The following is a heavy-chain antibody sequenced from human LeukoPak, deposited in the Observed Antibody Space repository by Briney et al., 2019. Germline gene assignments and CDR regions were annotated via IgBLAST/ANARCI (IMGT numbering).Heavy chain of an antibody. CDR3: ARALSGIAVAGYYFDY. V-gene: IGHV3-53*01. CDR2: IYSGDTT. Sequence: GGSLRLSCAASGFTVSSNYMSWVRQAPGKGLEWVPVIYSGDTTYYADSVKGRFTISRDNSKNTLYLQMSSLRAEDTAVYYCARALSGIAVAGYYFDYWGQGTLVTVSS. J-gene: IGHJ4*02. D-gene: IGHD6-19*01. CDR1: GFTVSSNY.